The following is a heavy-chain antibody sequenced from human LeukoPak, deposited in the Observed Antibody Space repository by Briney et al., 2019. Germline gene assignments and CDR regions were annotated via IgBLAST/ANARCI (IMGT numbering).Heavy chain of an antibody. CDR3: ARRELLWFGEFAAGMDV. CDR1: GYTFSGYG. D-gene: IGHD3-10*01. V-gene: IGHV1-18*01. Sequence: ASVKVSCKASGYTFSGYGIAWVRQAPGQGLEWMGWISAHNGNTNYAQKLQGRVTMTTDTSTSTAYMELRSLRSDDTAVYYCARRELLWFGEFAAGMDVWGKGTTVTVSS. J-gene: IGHJ6*04. CDR2: ISAHNGNT.